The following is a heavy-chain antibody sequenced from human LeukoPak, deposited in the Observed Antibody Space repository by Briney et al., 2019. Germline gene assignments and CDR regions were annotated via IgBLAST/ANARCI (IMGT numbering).Heavy chain of an antibody. J-gene: IGHJ3*02. Sequence: PGGSLRLSCAASGFAFSSYWMSWVRQAPGKGLEWAANIKEDGREKYYVDSVKGRFTISRDNAKNSLYLQMNSLRAEDTAVYYCARDTDNYGAGTDAFDSWGQGTMVTVSS. CDR1: GFAFSSYW. CDR2: IKEDGREK. D-gene: IGHD4/OR15-4a*01. CDR3: ARDTDNYGAGTDAFDS. V-gene: IGHV3-7*01.